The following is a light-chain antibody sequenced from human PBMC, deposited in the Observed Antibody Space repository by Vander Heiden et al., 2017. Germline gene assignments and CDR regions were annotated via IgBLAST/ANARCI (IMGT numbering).Light chain of an antibody. CDR1: QDISNY. CDR3: QQYANLGYT. CDR2: DAS. J-gene: IGKJ2*01. V-gene: IGKV1-33*01. Sequence: DIQMTQSPSSLSASVGDRVTITCQASQDISNYLNWYQQKPGKAPKLLNYDASNLETGVPSRFSGSGSGTDFTFTISSLQPEDIATYYCQQYANLGYTFGQWTKLGIK.